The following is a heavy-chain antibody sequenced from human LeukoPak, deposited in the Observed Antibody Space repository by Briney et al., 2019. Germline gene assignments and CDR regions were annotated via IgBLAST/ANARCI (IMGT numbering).Heavy chain of an antibody. CDR2: ISGSGGST. CDR1: GFTFDGYA. CDR3: AKGLYGDTAMVLLPY. Sequence: PGTSLRLSCAASGFTFDGYAMHWVRQAPGKGLEWVSGISGSGGSTYYADSVKGRFTISRDNSKNTLYLQMNSLRAEDTAVYYCAKGLYGDTAMVLLPYWGQGTLVTVSP. J-gene: IGHJ4*02. D-gene: IGHD5-18*01. V-gene: IGHV3-23*01.